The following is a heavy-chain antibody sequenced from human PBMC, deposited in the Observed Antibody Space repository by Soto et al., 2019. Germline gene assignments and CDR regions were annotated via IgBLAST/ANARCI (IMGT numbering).Heavy chain of an antibody. Sequence: SVGSLRLSCAASGFTFDDYAMHWVRQAPGKGLEWVSGISWNSGSIGYADSVKGRFTISRDNAKNSLYLQMNSLRAEDTALYYCAKDTRYSSGWYYGMDVWGQGTTVTVS. CDR2: ISWNSGSI. CDR1: GFTFDDYA. V-gene: IGHV3-9*01. D-gene: IGHD6-19*01. J-gene: IGHJ6*02. CDR3: AKDTRYSSGWYYGMDV.